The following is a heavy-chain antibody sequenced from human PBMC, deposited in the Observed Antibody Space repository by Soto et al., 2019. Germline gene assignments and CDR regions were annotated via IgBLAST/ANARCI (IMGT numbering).Heavy chain of an antibody. D-gene: IGHD5-12*01. CDR3: AKATGYSGYDPDAFDY. CDR1: GFTFSSYG. J-gene: IGHJ4*02. Sequence: QVQLVESGGGVVQPGRSLRLSCAASGFTFSSYGMHWVRQAPGKGLEWVAVISYHGSNQYYTDSVKGRFNISRDNSKNTLNLQLTRLRAEDTAVYYCAKATGYSGYDPDAFDYWGQGTLVSVSS. CDR2: ISYHGSNQ. V-gene: IGHV3-30*18.